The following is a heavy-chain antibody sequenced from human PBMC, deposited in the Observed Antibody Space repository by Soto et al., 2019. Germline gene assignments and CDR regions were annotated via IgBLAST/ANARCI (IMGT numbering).Heavy chain of an antibody. CDR1: RYIFTNYG. CDR2: ITTYNGNT. Sequence: ASVKVSCKAVRYIFTNYGVSWVRQAPGQGLEWMGWITTYNGNTEYAQKFQGRVTMTTDASTSTAYMELGSLRSDDTAIYYCARRAFCGGDCTARPQDYYGMDVWGQGTAVTVSS. J-gene: IGHJ6*02. D-gene: IGHD2-21*02. CDR3: ARRAFCGGDCTARPQDYYGMDV. V-gene: IGHV1-18*01.